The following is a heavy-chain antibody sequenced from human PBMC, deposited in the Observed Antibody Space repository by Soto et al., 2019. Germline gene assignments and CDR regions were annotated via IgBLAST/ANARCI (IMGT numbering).Heavy chain of an antibody. D-gene: IGHD6-13*01. CDR3: ARCLKYSSPDY. V-gene: IGHV4-59*01. Sequence: SVILSLTCTLSGGSLNYYYWSWIRQPPGKGLEWIGYIYSSGSTNYNPSLKSRVTISVDTSKNQFSPRLSSVTAADTAVYYCARCLKYSSPDYWGQGTLVTGSS. J-gene: IGHJ4*02. CDR1: GGSLNYYY. CDR2: IYSSGST.